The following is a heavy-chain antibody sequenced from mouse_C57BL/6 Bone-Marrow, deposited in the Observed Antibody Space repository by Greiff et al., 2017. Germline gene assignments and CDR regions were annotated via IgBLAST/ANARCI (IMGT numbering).Heavy chain of an antibody. CDR3: AREDWDWYFDV. V-gene: IGHV1-52*01. CDR2: IDPSDSET. Sequence: VQLQQPGAELVRPGSSVKLSCKASGYTFTSYWMHWVKQRPIQGLEWIGNIDPSDSETHYNQKFKDKDTLTVDKSSSTAYMQLSSLTAEDSAVYYCAREDWDWYFDVWGTGTTVTVSS. CDR1: GYTFTSYW. D-gene: IGHD4-1*01. J-gene: IGHJ1*03.